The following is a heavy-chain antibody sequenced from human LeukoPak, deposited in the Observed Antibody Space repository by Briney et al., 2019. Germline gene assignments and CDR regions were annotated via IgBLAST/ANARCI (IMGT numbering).Heavy chain of an antibody. D-gene: IGHD7-27*01. Sequence: GGSLRLSCAASGFTFDDYGMSWVRQAPGKGLEWVSGINWNGGSTGYADSVKGRFTISRDNAKNSLYLQMNSLKTEDTAVYYCTSTRATGDRESDYWGQGTLVTVSS. J-gene: IGHJ4*02. CDR3: TSTRATGDRESDY. V-gene: IGHV3-20*04. CDR1: GFTFDDYG. CDR2: INWNGGST.